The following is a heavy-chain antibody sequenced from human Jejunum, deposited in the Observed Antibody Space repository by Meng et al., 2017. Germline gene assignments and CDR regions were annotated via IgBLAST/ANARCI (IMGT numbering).Heavy chain of an antibody. CDR1: GFNFSTYN. CDR2: ITSSSTYI. D-gene: IGHD2-15*01. CDR3: ARGAGPYCCGDCYSVGLDV. V-gene: IGHV3-21*06. Sequence: GESLKISCVTSGFNFSTYNMNLVRQAPGKGLEWVSSITSSSTYIYQADSAKGRFTISRDNAENTVYLQMNSLRDEDTAVYYCARGAGPYCCGDCYSVGLDVWGQGTAVTVSS. J-gene: IGHJ6*02.